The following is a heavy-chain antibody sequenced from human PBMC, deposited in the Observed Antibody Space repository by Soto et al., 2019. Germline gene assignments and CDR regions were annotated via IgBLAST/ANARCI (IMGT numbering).Heavy chain of an antibody. J-gene: IGHJ4*02. CDR2: ISGSGGST. CDR3: AKAPFGGAGHRGSHFDY. V-gene: IGHV3-23*01. CDR1: GFTFSSYA. Sequence: PGGSLRLSCAASGFTFSSYAMSWVRQAPGKGLEWVSAISGSGGSTYYADSVKGRFTISRDNSKNTLYLQMNSLRAEDTAVYYCAKAPFGGAGHRGSHFDYWGQGTLVTVSS. D-gene: IGHD3-16*01.